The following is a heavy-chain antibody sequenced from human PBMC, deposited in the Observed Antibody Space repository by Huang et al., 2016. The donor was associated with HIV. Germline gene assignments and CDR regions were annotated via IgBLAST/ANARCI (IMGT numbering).Heavy chain of an antibody. CDR3: ARAVKIQLWLSVGN. CDR1: GFTFNTYS. CDR2: ISFDGTNK. V-gene: IGHV3-30-3*01. J-gene: IGHJ4*02. D-gene: IGHD5-18*01. Sequence: QVQLVESGGGVVQPGRSLRLSCAASGFTFNTYSRHWVRQAPGKGLEWVSVISFDGTNKYYADSVKGRFTISRDNSKNTVYLQMNSLRAEDTAVYYCARAVKIQLWLSVGNWGQGTLVTVSS.